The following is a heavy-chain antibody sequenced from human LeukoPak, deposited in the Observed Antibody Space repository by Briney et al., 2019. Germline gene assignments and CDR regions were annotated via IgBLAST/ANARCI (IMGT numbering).Heavy chain of an antibody. J-gene: IGHJ4*02. CDR1: GFTFSSYA. CDR3: AKARTPDYYYDSSGSTFDY. V-gene: IGHV3-23*01. D-gene: IGHD3-22*01. Sequence: GGSLRLSCAASGFTFSSYAMSWLRQAPGKGLEWVSAISGSGGSTYYADSVKGRFTISRDNSKNTLYLQMNSLRAEDTAVYYCAKARTPDYYYDSSGSTFDYWGQGTLVTVSS. CDR2: ISGSGGST.